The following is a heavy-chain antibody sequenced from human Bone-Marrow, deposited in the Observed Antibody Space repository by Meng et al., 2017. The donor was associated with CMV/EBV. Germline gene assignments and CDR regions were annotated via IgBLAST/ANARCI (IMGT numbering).Heavy chain of an antibody. J-gene: IGHJ4*02. V-gene: IGHV3-21*01. CDR1: GFTFSSYS. D-gene: IGHD6-13*01. CDR2: ISSSSSYI. CDR3: ARDLRAAAFDY. Sequence: GESLKISCAASGFTFSSYSMNWVRQAPGKGLEWVSSISSSSSYIYYADSVKGRFTISRDNSKNTLYLQMSSLRAEDTAVYYCARDLRAAAFDYWGQGTLVTVSS.